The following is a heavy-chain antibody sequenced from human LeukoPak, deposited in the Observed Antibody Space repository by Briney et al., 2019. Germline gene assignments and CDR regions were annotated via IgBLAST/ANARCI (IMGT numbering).Heavy chain of an antibody. CDR3: AKVPTSNVDYADYFDY. V-gene: IGHV3-23*01. D-gene: IGHD4-17*01. CDR1: GFTFSSYA. Sequence: PGGSLRLSCAASGFTFSSYAMSWVRQAPGKGLEWVSAISGSGGSTYYADSVKGRFTISRDNSKNTLYLQMNSLRAEDTAVYYCAKVPTSNVDYADYFDYWGQGTLVTVSS. CDR2: ISGSGGST. J-gene: IGHJ4*02.